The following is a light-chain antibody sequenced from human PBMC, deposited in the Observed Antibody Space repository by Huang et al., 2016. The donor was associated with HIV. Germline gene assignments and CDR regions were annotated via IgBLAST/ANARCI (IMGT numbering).Light chain of an antibody. CDR1: ENIHRF. J-gene: IGKJ1*01. CDR2: AAS. Sequence: DIQMTPSPSSLSASVGDRVTLTCRASENIHRFLTWYQQKPGKAPELLIYAASTLQPGVPSRFSGGGSVTYFTLTISSLQPEEFATYYCQQSSGFPWTFGQGTKVEIK. CDR3: QQSSGFPWT. V-gene: IGKV1-39*01.